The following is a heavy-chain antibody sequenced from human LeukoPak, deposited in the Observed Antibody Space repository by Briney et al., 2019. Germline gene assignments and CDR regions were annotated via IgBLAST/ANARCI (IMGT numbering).Heavy chain of an antibody. CDR1: GGSISSYY. CDR2: IYTSGST. J-gene: IGHJ4*02. V-gene: IGHV4-4*09. D-gene: IGHD3-10*01. Sequence: PSETLSLTCTVSGGSISSYYWSWIRQPPGKGLEWIGYIYTSGSTNYNPSLKSRFTISVDTSKTQFSLKLSSVTATDTAVYYCARGSYYIPFDYWGQGTLVTVSS. CDR3: ARGSYYIPFDY.